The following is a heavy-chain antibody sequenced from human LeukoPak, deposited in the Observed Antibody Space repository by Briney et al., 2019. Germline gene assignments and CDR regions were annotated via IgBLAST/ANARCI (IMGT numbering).Heavy chain of an antibody. CDR3: ARESWGFSRDDILTGYRPEFDY. CDR1: GYTFTGYY. D-gene: IGHD3-9*01. J-gene: IGHJ4*02. V-gene: IGHV1-2*02. CDR2: INPNSGGT. Sequence: GASVKVSCKASGYTFTGYYMHWVRQAPGRGLEWMGWINPNSGGTNYAQKFQGRVTMTRDTSISTAYMELSRLRSDDAAVYYCARESWGFSRDDILTGYRPEFDYWGQGTLVTVSS.